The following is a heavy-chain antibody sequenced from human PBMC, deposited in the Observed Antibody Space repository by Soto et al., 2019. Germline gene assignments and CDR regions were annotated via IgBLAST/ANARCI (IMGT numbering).Heavy chain of an antibody. D-gene: IGHD3-10*01. CDR3: ATLWFGESPY. CDR2: IYYGGST. J-gene: IGHJ4*02. Sequence: SETLSLTCTVSGSSLSGHYWSWMRQPPGKGLECIGYIYYGGSTNYNPSLKSRVTISVDTSKTQFSLELSSVTAADTAVYYCATLWFGESPYWGQGTLVTVSS. V-gene: IGHV4-59*08. CDR1: GSSLSGHY.